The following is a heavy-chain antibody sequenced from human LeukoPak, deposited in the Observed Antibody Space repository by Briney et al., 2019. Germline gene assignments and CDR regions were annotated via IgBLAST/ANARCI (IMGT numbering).Heavy chain of an antibody. CDR1: GGSISSGDYY. CDR2: IYYSGST. D-gene: IGHD1-26*01. Sequence: PSQTLSLTCTVSGGSISSGDYYWSWIRQPPGKGLEWIGYIYYSGSTYYNPSLKSRVTISVETSKNQFSLKLSSVTAADTAVYYCARHEYSGSYYGLSWFDPWGQGTLVTVSS. J-gene: IGHJ5*02. V-gene: IGHV4-30-4*08. CDR3: ARHEYSGSYYGLSWFDP.